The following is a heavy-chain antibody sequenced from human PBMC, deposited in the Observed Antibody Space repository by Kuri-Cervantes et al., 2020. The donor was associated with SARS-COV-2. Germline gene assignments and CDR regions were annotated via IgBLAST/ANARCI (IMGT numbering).Heavy chain of an antibody. Sequence: GGSLRPSCAASGFTVSSNHMSWVRQAPGKGLEWVSIIYNDGTTYYADSVKGRFTISKANSKNMVYLQVNSLRAEDTAVYYCAKTTPGSTSRIFYGMEVWGQGTPVTVSS. D-gene: IGHD2-2*01. CDR3: AKTTPGSTSRIFYGMEV. CDR1: GFTVSSNH. V-gene: IGHV3-53*01. J-gene: IGHJ6*02. CDR2: IYNDGTT.